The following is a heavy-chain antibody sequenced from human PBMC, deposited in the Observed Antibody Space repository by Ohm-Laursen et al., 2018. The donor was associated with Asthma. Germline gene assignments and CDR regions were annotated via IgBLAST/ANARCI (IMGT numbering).Heavy chain of an antibody. Sequence: SSLRLSCAASGFTFSSYGMHWVRQAPGKGLEWVAVISYDGSNKYYADSVKGRFTISRDNSKNTLYLQMNSLRAEDTAVYYCAKDSGQLSPWGQGATVTVSS. D-gene: IGHD6-13*01. J-gene: IGHJ6*02. V-gene: IGHV3-30*18. CDR1: GFTFSSYG. CDR2: ISYDGSNK. CDR3: AKDSGQLSP.